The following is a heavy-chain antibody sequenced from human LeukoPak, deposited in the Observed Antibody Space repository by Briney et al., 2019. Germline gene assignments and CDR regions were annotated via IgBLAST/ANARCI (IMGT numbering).Heavy chain of an antibody. J-gene: IGHJ5*02. CDR3: ASWPTGDYPNWFDP. Sequence: PSETLSLTCAVYGGSFSGYYWSWLRQPPGKGLEWIGEINHSGSTNYNPSLKSRVTISVDTSKNQFSLKLSSVTAADTAVYYCASWPTGDYPNWFDPWGQGTLVTVSS. D-gene: IGHD4-17*01. V-gene: IGHV4-34*01. CDR2: INHSGST. CDR1: GGSFSGYY.